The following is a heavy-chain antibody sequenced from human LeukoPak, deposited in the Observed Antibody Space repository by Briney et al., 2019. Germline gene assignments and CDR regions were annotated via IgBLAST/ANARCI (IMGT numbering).Heavy chain of an antibody. CDR2: IRNDGSEK. D-gene: IGHD3-16*01. CDR3: AKDGGSFHIDY. CDR1: GFTFSTYY. J-gene: IGHJ4*02. V-gene: IGHV3-30*02. Sequence: PGGSLRLSCEGSGFTFSTYYIHWVRQAPGKGLEWVTYIRNDGSEKFYADSVKGRFTISRDNSKNTVFLQMNSLRAEDTAVYYCAKDGGSFHIDYWGQGTLVTVSS.